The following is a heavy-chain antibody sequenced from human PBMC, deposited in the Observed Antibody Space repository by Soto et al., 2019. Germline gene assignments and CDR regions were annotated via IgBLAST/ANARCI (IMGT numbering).Heavy chain of an antibody. V-gene: IGHV5-10-1*01. J-gene: IGHJ6*02. Sequence: EVQLVQSGAEVKKPGESLRISCKGSGYSFTSYWISWVRQMPGKGLEWMGRIDPSDSYTNYSPSFQGPVTISADKSISTAYLQSSSLKASDTAMYYCARLAMVRGVPTYGMEVWGQGTTVTVSS. CDR1: GYSFTSYW. D-gene: IGHD3-10*01. CDR2: IDPSDSYT. CDR3: ARLAMVRGVPTYGMEV.